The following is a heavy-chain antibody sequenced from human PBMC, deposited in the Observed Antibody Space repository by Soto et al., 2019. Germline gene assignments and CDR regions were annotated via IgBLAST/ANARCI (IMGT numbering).Heavy chain of an antibody. CDR2: ISGSGGST. CDR1: GFTFSSYA. CDR3: AKDRGSSGWYPFDY. J-gene: IGHJ4*02. V-gene: IGHV3-23*01. Sequence: GGSLRLSCAASGFTFSSYAMSWVRQAPGKGLEWVSSISGSGGSTYYADSVKVRFTISRDNSKNTLYLQMNSLRAEDTAVYYCAKDRGSSGWYPFDYWGQATLVTVSS. D-gene: IGHD6-19*01.